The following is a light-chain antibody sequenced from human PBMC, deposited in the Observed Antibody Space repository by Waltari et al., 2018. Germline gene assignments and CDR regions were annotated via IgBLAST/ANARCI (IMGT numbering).Light chain of an antibody. CDR3: CSYAGSSTFDV. J-gene: IGLJ1*01. Sequence: QSALTQPASVSGSPGPSITFSCTGTSHDIGRSNLVSWYQQHPGKAPTLIIFEVAKRPSGVSSRFSGSKSGNIASLTISGLQAEDEADYYCCSYAGSSTFDVFGTGTKVTV. V-gene: IGLV2-23*02. CDR2: EVA. CDR1: SHDIGRSNL.